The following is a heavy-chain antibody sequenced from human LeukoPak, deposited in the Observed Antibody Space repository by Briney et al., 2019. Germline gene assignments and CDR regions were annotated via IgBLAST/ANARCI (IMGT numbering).Heavy chain of an antibody. D-gene: IGHD2-15*01. CDR2: IKQDGSEK. Sequence: GGSLRLSCAASGFTFSSYWMSWVRQAPGKGLEWVANIKQDGSEKYYVDSVKGRFTISRDYAKNSLYLQMNSLRAEDTAVYYCARGGLYCSGGSCLNWFDPWGQGTLVTVSS. CDR3: ARGGLYCSGGSCLNWFDP. J-gene: IGHJ5*02. V-gene: IGHV3-7*03. CDR1: GFTFSSYW.